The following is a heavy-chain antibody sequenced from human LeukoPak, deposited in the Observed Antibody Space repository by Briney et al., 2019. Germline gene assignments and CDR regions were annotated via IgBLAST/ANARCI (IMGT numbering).Heavy chain of an antibody. CDR2: IYTSGST. Sequence: SETLSLTCSVSGGSISSYYWSWIRQPPGKGLEWIGYIYTSGSTNYNPSLKSRVTISVDTSKNQFSLKLSSVTAADTAVYYCAGLLPVQLERRWYYYYMDVWGKGTTVTVSS. J-gene: IGHJ6*03. V-gene: IGHV4-4*09. CDR3: AGLLPVQLERRWYYYYMDV. CDR1: GGSISSYY. D-gene: IGHD1-1*01.